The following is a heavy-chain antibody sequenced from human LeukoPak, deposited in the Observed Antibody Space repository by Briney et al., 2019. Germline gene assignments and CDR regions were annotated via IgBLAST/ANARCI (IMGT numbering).Heavy chain of an antibody. J-gene: IGHJ4*02. CDR3: ARRTYDFWSGYSRLFDY. D-gene: IGHD3-3*01. V-gene: IGHV4-39*01. CDR2: IYYSGST. Sequence: SETPSLTCTVSGGSISSSSYYWGWIRQPPGKGLEWIGSIYYSGSTYYNPSLKSRVTISVDTSKNQFSLKLSSVTAADTAVYYCARRTYDFWSGYSRLFDYWGQGTLVTVSS. CDR1: GGSISSSSYY.